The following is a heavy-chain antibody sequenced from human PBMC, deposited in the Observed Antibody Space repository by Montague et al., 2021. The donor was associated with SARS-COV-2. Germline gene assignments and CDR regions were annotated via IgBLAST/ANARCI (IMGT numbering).Heavy chain of an antibody. V-gene: IGHV4-39*01. CDR3: ARVPKMYGELADY. Sequence: SETLSLTCAVSGGSVRSSNDCWGWIRQPPGKGLEWIANFYYSGNTYYNPSLKSRVTISVDTSNNQFSLKLSSVTAADTAVYYCARVPKMYGELADYWGQGTLVTVSS. CDR2: FYYSGNT. J-gene: IGHJ4*02. D-gene: IGHD4-17*01. CDR1: GGSVRSSNDC.